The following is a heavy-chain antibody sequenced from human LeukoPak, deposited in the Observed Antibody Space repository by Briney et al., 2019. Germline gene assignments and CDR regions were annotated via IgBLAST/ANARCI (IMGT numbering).Heavy chain of an antibody. CDR3: VRGEYSYGPLDYYYYMDV. CDR2: ISSSSSYI. J-gene: IGHJ6*03. D-gene: IGHD5-18*01. Sequence: GGSLRLSCAASGFTFSRYSMNWVRQAPGKGLEWVSSISSSSSYIYYADSVKGRFTISRDNAKNSLSLQMKSLRAEDTAVYYCVRGEYSYGPLDYYYYMDVWGKGTTVTVSS. V-gene: IGHV3-21*01. CDR1: GFTFSRYS.